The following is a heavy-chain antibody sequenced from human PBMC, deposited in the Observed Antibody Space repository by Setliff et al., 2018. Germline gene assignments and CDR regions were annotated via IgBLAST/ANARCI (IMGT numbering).Heavy chain of an antibody. J-gene: IGHJ4*02. V-gene: IGHV3-7*03. CDR3: ARDKDHIRGFDY. CDR2: IKQDGSQK. CDR1: GFTLGSYW. D-gene: IGHD3-10*01. Sequence: PGGSLRLSCAASGFTLGSYWMSWVRQAPGKGLEWVANIKQDGSQKYYVDSVKGRFTISRDSARNSLYLHMNSLRDEDTAVYFCARDKDHIRGFDYWGRGALVTVSS.